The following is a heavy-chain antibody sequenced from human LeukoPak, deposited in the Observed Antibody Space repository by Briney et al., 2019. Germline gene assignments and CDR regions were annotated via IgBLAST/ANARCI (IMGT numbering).Heavy chain of an antibody. CDR2: IYSGGGT. D-gene: IGHD3-16*02. Sequence: GGSLRLSCAASGFTVSDNHMSWVRQAAGKGLEWVSLIYSGGGTSYADSVKGRFTISRDNSKNTLYLQMNSLRAEDTAVYYCARGPISSLAFDYWGQGTLVTVSS. CDR3: ARGPISSLAFDY. CDR1: GFTVSDNH. J-gene: IGHJ4*02. V-gene: IGHV3-66*01.